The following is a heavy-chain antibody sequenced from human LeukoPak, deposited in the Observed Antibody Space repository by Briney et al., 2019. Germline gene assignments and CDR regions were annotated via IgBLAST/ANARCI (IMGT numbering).Heavy chain of an antibody. V-gene: IGHV5-51*01. CDR3: ARRDGYCSSTSCYADYYYGMDV. CDR1: GYSFTTYW. CDR2: IYPGDSDT. Sequence: GESLKISCRASGYSFTTYWIGWVRQMPGKGLAWMGIIYPGDSDTTYSPSFQGQVTISADKSISTAYLQWSSLKASDTAMYYCARRDGYCSSTSCYADYYYGMDVWGQGTTVTVSS. D-gene: IGHD2-2*01. J-gene: IGHJ6*02.